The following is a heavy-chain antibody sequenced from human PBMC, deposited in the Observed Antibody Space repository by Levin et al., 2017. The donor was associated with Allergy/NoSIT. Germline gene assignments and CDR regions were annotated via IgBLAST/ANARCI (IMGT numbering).Heavy chain of an antibody. J-gene: IGHJ4*02. D-gene: IGHD3-3*02. CDR1: GFNLNTYG. V-gene: IGHV3-7*01. CDR2: MQVDGSET. CDR3: ARDIFGSSQY. Sequence: GESLKISCAASGFNLNTYGMSWVRQAPGKGLEWVANMQVDGSETHYVDSGKGRFTISRDNAKNSLYLQMNSLRAEDTAVYYCARDIFGSSQYWGQGTLVTVSS.